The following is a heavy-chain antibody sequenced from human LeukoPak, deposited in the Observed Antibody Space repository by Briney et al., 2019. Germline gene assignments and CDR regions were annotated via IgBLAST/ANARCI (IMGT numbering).Heavy chain of an antibody. CDR2: IKKDGSEK. CDR3: AKANGAIFGVAGYFDY. Sequence: PGGSLRLSCAASGFTFSSHWMSWVRQAPGKGLEWVANIKKDGSEKYYVDAVKGRFTISRDNAKTSLYLQMNSLRAEDTAVYYCAKANGAIFGVAGYFDYWGQGTLVTVSS. J-gene: IGHJ4*02. CDR1: GFTFSSHW. D-gene: IGHD3-3*02. V-gene: IGHV3-7*03.